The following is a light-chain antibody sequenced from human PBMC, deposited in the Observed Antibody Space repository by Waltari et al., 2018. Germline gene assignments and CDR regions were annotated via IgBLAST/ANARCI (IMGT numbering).Light chain of an antibody. Sequence: DVVMAHSPLSLPVTLAQPASISSYSDVSTYLTWFQQRPGQSPRRLIYKVSVWDSGVPDRFSGSASGTNFTLKISRVEAEDVGLSFRMQDTFCPPGYPFGQGTKVEIK. J-gene: IGKJ2*01. CDR3: MQDTFCPPGYP. V-gene: IGKV2D-30*01. CDR2: KVS. CDR1: YSDVSTY.